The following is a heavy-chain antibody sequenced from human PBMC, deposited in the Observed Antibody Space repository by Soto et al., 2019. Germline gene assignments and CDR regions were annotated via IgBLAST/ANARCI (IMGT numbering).Heavy chain of an antibody. J-gene: IGHJ4*02. CDR3: ARVGLYSSSIKKFDY. V-gene: IGHV1-18*01. D-gene: IGHD6-6*01. CDR2: ISGYNGNT. Sequence: QVQLVQSGTEVKKPGASVKVSCKASGYTFTNYGISWVRQAPGQGLEWMGWISGYNGNTNYVQKLQGRVAMTTDTSTRTAYMELRSLRSDDTAVYYCARVGLYSSSIKKFDYWGQGTLVTVSS. CDR1: GYTFTNYG.